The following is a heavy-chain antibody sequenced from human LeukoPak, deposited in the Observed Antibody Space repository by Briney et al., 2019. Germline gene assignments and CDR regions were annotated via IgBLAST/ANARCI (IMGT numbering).Heavy chain of an antibody. D-gene: IGHD5-12*01. CDR3: ASIEATTGAFDI. J-gene: IGHJ3*02. CDR2: IYYSGST. CDR1: GGSISSGDYY. V-gene: IGHV4-30-4*01. Sequence: SETLSLTCTVSGGSISSGDYYWSWIRQPPGKGLEWIGYIYYSGSTYYNPSLKSRVTISVDTSKNQFSLKLSSVTAADTAVYYCASIEATTGAFDIWGQGTMVTVSS.